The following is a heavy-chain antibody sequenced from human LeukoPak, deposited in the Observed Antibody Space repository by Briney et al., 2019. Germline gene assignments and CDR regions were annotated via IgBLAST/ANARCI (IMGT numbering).Heavy chain of an antibody. Sequence: GGSLRLSCAASGFTFSSYSMNWVRQAPGKGLEWVSSISSSSSYIYYADSVKGRFTISRDNAKNSLYLQMNSLRAEDTAVYYCAREKGPTNWFDPWGQGTLVTVSS. CDR3: AREKGPTNWFDP. CDR1: GFTFSSYS. CDR2: ISSSSSYI. D-gene: IGHD4-17*01. J-gene: IGHJ5*02. V-gene: IGHV3-21*01.